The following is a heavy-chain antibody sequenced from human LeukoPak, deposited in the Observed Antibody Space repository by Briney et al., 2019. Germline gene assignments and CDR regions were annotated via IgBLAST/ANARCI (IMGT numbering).Heavy chain of an antibody. Sequence: ASVKVSCKASGYTFTSYYMNWVRQAPGQGLEWMGIINPSGGSTSYAQKFQGRVTMTRDMSTSTVYMELSSLRSEDTAVYYCARAEGDYSRIDYWGQGTLVTVSS. CDR1: GYTFTSYY. CDR3: ARAEGDYSRIDY. CDR2: INPSGGST. J-gene: IGHJ4*02. V-gene: IGHV1-46*01. D-gene: IGHD4-11*01.